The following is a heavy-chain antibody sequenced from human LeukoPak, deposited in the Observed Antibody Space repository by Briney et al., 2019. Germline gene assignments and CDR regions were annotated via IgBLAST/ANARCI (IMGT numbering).Heavy chain of an antibody. CDR1: GYTFTSYG. D-gene: IGHD3-10*01. J-gene: IGHJ5*02. Sequence: ASVKVSCKASGYTFTSYGISWVRQAPGQGLEWMGWISAYNGNTNYAQKLQGRVTMTTDTSTSTAYMELRSLRSDDTAVYYCARDVRGGSGHILRFDPWGQGTLVTVSS. V-gene: IGHV1-18*01. CDR2: ISAYNGNT. CDR3: ARDVRGGSGHILRFDP.